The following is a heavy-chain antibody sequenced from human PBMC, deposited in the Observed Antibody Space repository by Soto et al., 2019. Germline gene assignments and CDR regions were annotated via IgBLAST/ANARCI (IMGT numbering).Heavy chain of an antibody. Sequence: PSETLSLTCTVSGGSISSSSYYWGWIRQPPGKGLEWIGSIYYSGSTYYNPSLKSRVTISVDTSKNQFSLKLSSVTAADTAVYYCARQGSGSYPSYYYYCGTHVWCPGTTVTVS. CDR2: IYYSGST. CDR3: ARQGSGSYPSYYYYCGTHV. CDR1: GGSISSSSYY. J-gene: IGHJ6*02. D-gene: IGHD1-26*01. V-gene: IGHV4-39*01.